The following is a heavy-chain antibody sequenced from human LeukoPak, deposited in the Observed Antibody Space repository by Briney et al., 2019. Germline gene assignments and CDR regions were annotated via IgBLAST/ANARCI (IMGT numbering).Heavy chain of an antibody. J-gene: IGHJ4*02. V-gene: IGHV4-34*01. CDR3: ARLWGLYYYDSSGYWAFDY. Sequence: MPSETLSLTCAVYGGSFSGYYWSWIRQPPGKGLEWIGEINHSGSTNYNPPLKSRVTISVDTSKNQFSLRLSSVTAADTAVYYCARLWGLYYYDSSGYWAFDYWGQGTLVTVSS. CDR2: INHSGST. CDR1: GGSFSGYY. D-gene: IGHD3-22*01.